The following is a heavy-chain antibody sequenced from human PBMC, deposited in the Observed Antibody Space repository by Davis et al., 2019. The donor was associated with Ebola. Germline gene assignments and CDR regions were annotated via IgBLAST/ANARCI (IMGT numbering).Heavy chain of an antibody. CDR1: GYTFTNYY. CDR3: TTPGGQDSGYDVFDI. V-gene: IGHV1-46*03. CDR2: INPNDGRT. J-gene: IGHJ3*02. D-gene: IGHD5-12*01. Sequence: ASVKVSCKASGYTFTNYYMHWVRQAPGQGLEWKGMINPNDGRTIYAQKFQGRVTVTRDTSTTTVYMDLSSPRSEDTALYYCTTPGGQDSGYDVFDIWGQGTMVTVSS.